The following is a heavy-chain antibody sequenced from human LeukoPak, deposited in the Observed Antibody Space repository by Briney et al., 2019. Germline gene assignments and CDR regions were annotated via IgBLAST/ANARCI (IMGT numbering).Heavy chain of an antibody. CDR1: GFTFSSYA. CDR3: ARGSGGSFPPDY. J-gene: IGHJ4*02. Sequence: PGRSLRLSCAASGFTFSSYAMHWVRQAPGKGLEWVAVISYDGSNKYYADSVKGRFTISRDNSKNTLYLQMNSLRAEDTAVYYCARGSGGSFPPDYWGQGTLVTVSS. D-gene: IGHD2-15*01. V-gene: IGHV3-30-3*01. CDR2: ISYDGSNK.